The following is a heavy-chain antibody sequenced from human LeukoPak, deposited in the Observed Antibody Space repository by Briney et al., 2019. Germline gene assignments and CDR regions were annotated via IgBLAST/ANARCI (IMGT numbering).Heavy chain of an antibody. J-gene: IGHJ6*02. CDR3: ARDGGSFSYNMDV. CDR2: INPNSGGT. D-gene: IGHD1-26*01. Sequence: ASVKVSCKASGYTLTDYYMHWVRQAPGQGLEWMGRINPNSGGTNYAQKFQGRVTMTSDTSTSTVYMELSSLRSEDTAVYFCARDGGSFSYNMDVWGQGTTVTVSS. V-gene: IGHV1-2*06. CDR1: GYTLTDYY.